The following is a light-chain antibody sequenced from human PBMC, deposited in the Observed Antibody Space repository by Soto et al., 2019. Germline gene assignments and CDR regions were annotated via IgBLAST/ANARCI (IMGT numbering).Light chain of an antibody. J-gene: IGKJ1*01. CDR2: AAS. Sequence: DIQMTQSPSSLSASVGDRVTITCRASQSITNYLNWYQQKPGKAPKLLIYAASSLQSGVPSRFSGSESGTDFTLSISSLQPADFATYYCQQSYSTPWTFGQGTKVEIK. CDR3: QQSYSTPWT. CDR1: QSITNY. V-gene: IGKV1-39*01.